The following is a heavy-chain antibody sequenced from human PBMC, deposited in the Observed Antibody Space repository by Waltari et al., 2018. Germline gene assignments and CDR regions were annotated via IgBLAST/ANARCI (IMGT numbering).Heavy chain of an antibody. CDR3: TFQSGSRGD. V-gene: IGHV3-73*02. J-gene: IGHJ4*02. D-gene: IGHD1-26*01. Sequence: EVQLVESGGGLVQPGGSLKLSCAASGFTFSGSAMHWVRQASGKGLGWVGRIRSKANSYATAHAASVKGRFTISRDDSKNTAYLQMNSLKTEDTAVYYCTFQSGSRGDWGQGTLVTVSS. CDR2: IRSKANSYAT. CDR1: GFTFSGSA.